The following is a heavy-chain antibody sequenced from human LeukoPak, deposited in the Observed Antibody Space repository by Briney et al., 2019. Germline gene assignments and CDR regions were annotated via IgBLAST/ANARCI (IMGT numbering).Heavy chain of an antibody. CDR1: GYTFTGYY. Sequence: RRASVKVSCKASGYTFTGYYMHWVRQAPGQGLEWMGWINPNSGGTNYAQKFQGWVTMTRDTSISTAYMELSRLRSDDTDVYYCARGRSATPPVDYWGQGTLVTVSS. J-gene: IGHJ4*02. CDR2: INPNSGGT. D-gene: IGHD3-10*01. CDR3: ARGRSATPPVDY. V-gene: IGHV1-2*04.